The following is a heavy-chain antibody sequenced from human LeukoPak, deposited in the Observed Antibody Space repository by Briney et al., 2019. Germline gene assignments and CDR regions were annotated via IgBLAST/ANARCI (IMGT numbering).Heavy chain of an antibody. V-gene: IGHV3-23*01. J-gene: IGHJ6*02. Sequence: GGSLRLSCAASGLTFSTYAMSWVRQAPGKGLEWVSGISGSGSATYYADSVKGRFTISRDNSKNTLYLQMNSLRVEDAAIYYCARETSTGDDYGMDVWGQGTTVTVSS. CDR2: ISGSGSAT. CDR1: GLTFSTYA. CDR3: ARETSTGDDYGMDV.